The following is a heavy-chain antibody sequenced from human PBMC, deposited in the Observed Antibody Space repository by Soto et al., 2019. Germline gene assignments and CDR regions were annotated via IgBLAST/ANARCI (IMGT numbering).Heavy chain of an antibody. CDR3: ARTGGMVYAIPSWFDP. V-gene: IGHV4-30-2*01. CDR1: GGSISSGDYS. Sequence: SETLSLTCAVSGGSISSGDYSWSWIRQPPGKGLEWIGYIYHSGSTYYNPSLKSRVTISVDRSKNQFSLKLSSATAADTAVYYCARTGGMVYAIPSWFDPWGQGTLATVSS. J-gene: IGHJ5*02. D-gene: IGHD2-8*01. CDR2: IYHSGST.